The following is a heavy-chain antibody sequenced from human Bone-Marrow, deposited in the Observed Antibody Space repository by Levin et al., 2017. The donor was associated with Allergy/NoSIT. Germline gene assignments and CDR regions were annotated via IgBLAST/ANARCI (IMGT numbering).Heavy chain of an antibody. Sequence: KASETLSLICDVSGDSISSGYFWGWIRQPPGKGLEWIGNIDHSGTTYYNPSLDSRVTISVDTSKNQFSLKLTSVTAADTAVYYCARDRHDFWPFDFWGHGTMVTVSA. J-gene: IGHJ3*01. CDR3: ARDRHDFWPFDF. CDR2: IDHSGTT. D-gene: IGHD3-3*01. CDR1: GDSISSGYF. V-gene: IGHV4-38-2*01.